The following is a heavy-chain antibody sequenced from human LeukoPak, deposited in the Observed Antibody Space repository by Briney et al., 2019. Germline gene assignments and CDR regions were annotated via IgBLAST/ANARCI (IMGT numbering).Heavy chain of an antibody. CDR3: AKDPRGGYSGSWYFDY. Sequence: GGSLRLSCTASGFTFNNYVMSWVRHAPGKGLEMVSAISGGGDPTYYADSVKGRFTISRDNSKNTLYLQMNSLRAEDTAVYYCAKDPRGGYSGSWYFDYWGQGTLVTVSS. CDR2: ISGGGDPT. CDR1: GFTFNNYV. J-gene: IGHJ4*02. D-gene: IGHD1-26*01. V-gene: IGHV3-23*01.